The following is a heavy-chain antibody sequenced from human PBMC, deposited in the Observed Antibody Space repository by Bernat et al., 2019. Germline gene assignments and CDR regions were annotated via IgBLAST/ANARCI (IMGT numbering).Heavy chain of an antibody. J-gene: IGHJ4*02. Sequence: EVQLVESGGGLVQPGGSLRLSCAASGFTFSNYWMHWVRQAPGKGLVWVSRINTDGSTTSYADSVKGRFTISRDNAKNTLYLQMNSLRAEDTAVYYCARWGGSYVGYWGQGTLVTVSS. V-gene: IGHV3-74*01. D-gene: IGHD1-26*01. CDR3: ARWGGSYVGY. CDR2: INTDGSTT. CDR1: GFTFSNYW.